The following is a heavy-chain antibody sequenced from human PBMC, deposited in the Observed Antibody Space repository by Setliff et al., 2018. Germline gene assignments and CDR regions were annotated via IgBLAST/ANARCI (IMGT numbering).Heavy chain of an antibody. CDR3: ARGGVLGTGDFDY. D-gene: IGHD2-8*01. Sequence: SETLSLTCTVSGGSITSHYWSWIRQPPGKGLEWIGHTYYIRNTNHNPSLKSRVTISIDTSKNQFSLNLSSVTAADTAVYYCARGGVLGTGDFDYWGQGTLVTVSS. CDR1: GGSITSHY. CDR2: TYYIRNT. J-gene: IGHJ4*02. V-gene: IGHV4-59*11.